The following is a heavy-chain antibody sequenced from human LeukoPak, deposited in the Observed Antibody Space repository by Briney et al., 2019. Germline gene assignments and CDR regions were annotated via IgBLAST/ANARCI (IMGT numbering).Heavy chain of an antibody. CDR1: GFTFSSYG. Sequence: GGSLRLSCAASGFTFSSYGMHWVRQAPGKGLEWVAVISYDGGNKYYADSVKGRFTISRDNSKNTLYLQMNSLRAEDTAVYYCAKDEYYYGSGSYYPLDYWGQGTLVTVSS. D-gene: IGHD3-10*01. J-gene: IGHJ4*02. CDR3: AKDEYYYGSGSYYPLDY. V-gene: IGHV3-30*18. CDR2: ISYDGGNK.